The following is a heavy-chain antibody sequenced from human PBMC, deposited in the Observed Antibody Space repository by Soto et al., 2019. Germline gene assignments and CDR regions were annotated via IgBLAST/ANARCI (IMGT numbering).Heavy chain of an antibody. D-gene: IGHD3-10*01. CDR1: GFTFSGSA. CDR2: IRSKANSYAT. CDR3: NTRIGYDGSGSYRYYYFDY. Sequence: GGSLRLSCAASGFTFSGSAMHWVRQASGKGLEWVGRIRSKANSYATAYAASVKGRFTISRDDSKNTAYLQMNSLKTEDTAVYYCNTRIGYDGSGSYRYYYFDYWGQGTLVTVSS. J-gene: IGHJ4*02. V-gene: IGHV3-73*01.